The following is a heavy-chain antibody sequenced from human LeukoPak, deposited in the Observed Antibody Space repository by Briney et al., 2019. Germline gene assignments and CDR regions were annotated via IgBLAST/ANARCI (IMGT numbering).Heavy chain of an antibody. CDR1: GYTFTSYA. Sequence: ASVKVSCKASGYTFTSYAMNWVRQAPGQGLEWMGWISTNTGNPTYAQGFTGRFVFSLDTSVSTAYLQISSLKAEDTAVYYCARSKDILTGYCFDYWGQGTLVTVSS. CDR2: ISTNTGNP. J-gene: IGHJ4*02. V-gene: IGHV7-4-1*02. CDR3: ARSKDILTGYCFDY. D-gene: IGHD3-9*01.